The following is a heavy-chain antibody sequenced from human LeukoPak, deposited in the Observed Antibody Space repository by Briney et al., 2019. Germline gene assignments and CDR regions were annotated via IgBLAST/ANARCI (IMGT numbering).Heavy chain of an antibody. V-gene: IGHV3-74*01. CDR3: ARPGVGLDY. J-gene: IGHJ4*02. Sequence: GGSLRLSCAASGFTFTSYWMHWVRQAPGKGLVWLSRINTDGTITSYADSLEGRFTISRDNAKNTVYLQMNSLRTEDTAVYYCARPGVGLDYWGQGALVTVSS. CDR1: GFTFTSYW. CDR2: INTDGTIT.